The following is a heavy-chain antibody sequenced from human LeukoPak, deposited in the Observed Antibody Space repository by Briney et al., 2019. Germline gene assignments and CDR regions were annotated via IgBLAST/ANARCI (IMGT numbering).Heavy chain of an antibody. V-gene: IGHV3-53*01. CDR3: ARDGRWEPWYY. CDR1: GFTVSSNY. Sequence: PGGSLRLSCAASGFTVSSNYMSWVRQAPGKGLEWVSVIYSGGSTYYADSVKGRFTISRDNSKNTLYLQMNGLRAEDTAVYYCARDGRWEPWYYWGQGTLVTVSS. D-gene: IGHD1-26*01. J-gene: IGHJ4*02. CDR2: IYSGGST.